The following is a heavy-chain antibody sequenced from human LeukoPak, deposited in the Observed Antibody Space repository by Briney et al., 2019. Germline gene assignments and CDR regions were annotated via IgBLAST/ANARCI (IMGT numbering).Heavy chain of an antibody. CDR1: GFTFSSYA. CDR2: ISGSGGST. J-gene: IGHJ4*02. V-gene: IGHV3-23*01. D-gene: IGHD6-19*01. CDR3: AKRGTSSGWYSFDY. Sequence: GGSLRLSCAASGFTFSSYAMSWVRQAPGKGLEWVSAISGSGGSTYYADSVKGRFTISRGNSKNTLYLQMNSLRAEDTAVYYCAKRGTSSGWYSFDYWGQGTLVTVSS.